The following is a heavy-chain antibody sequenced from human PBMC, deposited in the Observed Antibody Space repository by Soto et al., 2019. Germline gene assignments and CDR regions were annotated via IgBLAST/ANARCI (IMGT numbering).Heavy chain of an antibody. CDR2: IYSGGST. Sequence: GGSLRLSCAASGFTVSSNYMSWVRQAPGKGLEWVSVIYSGGSTYYADSVKGRFTISRDNSKNTLYLHMDSLRVEDTAVYYCARVPLWFGDPHYYYYGMDVWGQGTTVTVSS. J-gene: IGHJ6*02. V-gene: IGHV3-66*01. CDR1: GFTVSSNY. D-gene: IGHD3-10*01. CDR3: ARVPLWFGDPHYYYYGMDV.